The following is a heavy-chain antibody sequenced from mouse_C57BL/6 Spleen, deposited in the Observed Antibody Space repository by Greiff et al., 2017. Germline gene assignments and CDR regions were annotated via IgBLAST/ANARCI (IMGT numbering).Heavy chain of an antibody. CDR3: TTFYYGPYYFGY. Sequence: VQLQQSGAELVRPGASVKLSCTASGFNIKDDYMHWVKQRPEQGLEWIGWIDPENGDTEYASKFQGKATITADTSSNTAYLQLSSLTSEDTAVYYCTTFYYGPYYFGYWGQGTTLTVSS. V-gene: IGHV14-4*01. CDR1: GFNIKDDY. CDR2: IDPENGDT. D-gene: IGHD1-1*01. J-gene: IGHJ2*01.